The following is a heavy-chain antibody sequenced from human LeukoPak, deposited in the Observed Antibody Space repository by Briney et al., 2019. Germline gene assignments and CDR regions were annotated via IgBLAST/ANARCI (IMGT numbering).Heavy chain of an antibody. CDR1: GFTFRTYW. Sequence: PGGSLRLSCAASGFTFRTYWMHWVRQAPGKGLVWVSRICPDGITTTYADSAKGRFTISRDNAKNTLYLQMNSLRVEDTAVYYCVRDGHYHNSAFDPWGQGTLVTVSS. V-gene: IGHV3-74*01. J-gene: IGHJ5*02. D-gene: IGHD3-22*01. CDR3: VRDGHYHNSAFDP. CDR2: ICPDGITT.